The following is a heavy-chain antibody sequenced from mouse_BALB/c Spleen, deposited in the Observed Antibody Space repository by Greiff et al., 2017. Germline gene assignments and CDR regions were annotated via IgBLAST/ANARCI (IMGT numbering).Heavy chain of an antibody. CDR2: IDPANGNT. CDR3: ARARNWENAMDY. Sequence: VHVKQSGAELVKPGASVKLSCTASGFNIKDTYMHWVKQRPEQGLEWIGRIDPANGNTKYDPKFQGKATITADTSSNTAYLQLSSLTSEDTAVYYCARARNWENAMDYWGQGTSVTVSS. D-gene: IGHD4-1*01. J-gene: IGHJ4*01. V-gene: IGHV14-3*02. CDR1: GFNIKDTY.